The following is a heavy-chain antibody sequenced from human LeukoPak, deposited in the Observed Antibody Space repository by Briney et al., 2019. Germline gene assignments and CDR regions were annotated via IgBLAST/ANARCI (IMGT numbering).Heavy chain of an antibody. D-gene: IGHD6-13*01. Sequence: GSLRLSCAASGFTFSSYDMHWVRQATGKGLEWVSAIGTAGDTYYPGSVKGRFTISRENAKNSLYLQMNSLRAGDTAVYYCARGLSSYYGMDVWGQGTTVTVSS. CDR1: GFTFSSYD. J-gene: IGHJ6*02. CDR2: IGTAGDT. CDR3: ARGLSSYYGMDV. V-gene: IGHV3-13*01.